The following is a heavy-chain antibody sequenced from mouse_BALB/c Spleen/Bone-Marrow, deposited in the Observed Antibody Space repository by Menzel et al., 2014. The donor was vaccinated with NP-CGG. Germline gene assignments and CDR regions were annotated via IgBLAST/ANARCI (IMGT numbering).Heavy chain of an antibody. CDR1: GFTFSDYY. CDR3: ARRGWYYAMDY. Sequence: EVQLVESGGGLVQPGVSLKLSCATSGFTFSDYYMYWVRQTPEKRLEWVAYISNGGGSTYYPDTVKGRFTISRDNDKNTLYLQMSRLKSEDTAMYYCARRGWYYAMDYWGQGTSVTVSS. CDR2: ISNGGGST. V-gene: IGHV5-12*02. J-gene: IGHJ4*01. D-gene: IGHD2-3*01.